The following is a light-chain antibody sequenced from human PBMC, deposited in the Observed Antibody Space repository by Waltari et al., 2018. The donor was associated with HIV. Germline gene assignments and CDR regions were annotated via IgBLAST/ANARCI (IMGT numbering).Light chain of an antibody. V-gene: IGLV3-1*01. J-gene: IGLJ2*01. CDR3: QAWDSDTPKV. CDR1: KLGDKY. CDR2: KDG. Sequence: SYELTQPPSVSVSPGQTASIPCSGDKLGDKYACWYQQKPGQGPVLVIYKDGKRPSGIPERVSGFNSGNTATLTISGTQAMDEADYYCQAWDSDTPKVFGGGTKLTVL.